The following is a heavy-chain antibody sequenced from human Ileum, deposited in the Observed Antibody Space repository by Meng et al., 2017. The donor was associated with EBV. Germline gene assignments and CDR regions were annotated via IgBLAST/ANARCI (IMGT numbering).Heavy chain of an antibody. J-gene: IGHJ4*02. CDR3: ASSDYYRSDY. V-gene: IGHV4-4*02. Sequence: VQLQESGPGLVKPSENLSRTCAVSGGSISRSDWWSWVRQPPGKGLEWIGETSHSGSTNYSPSLKSRVTISLDKSKNQLSLKLNSVTAADTAVYYCASSDYYRSDYWGQGTLVTVSS. CDR1: GGSISRSDW. D-gene: IGHD3-22*01. CDR2: TSHSGST.